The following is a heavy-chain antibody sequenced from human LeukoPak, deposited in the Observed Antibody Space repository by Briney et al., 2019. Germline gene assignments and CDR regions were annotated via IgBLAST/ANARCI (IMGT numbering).Heavy chain of an antibody. CDR2: ISGSGGGT. J-gene: IGHJ4*02. D-gene: IGHD5-18*01. Sequence: GGSLRLSCAASGFTFSSYAMSWVRQAPGKGLEWVSGISGSGGGTYYADSVKGRFTISRDNSKNTLYLQMNSLRAEDTAVYYCAKMEGLQIWLMGSDYWGQGSLVTVSS. CDR3: AKMEGLQIWLMGSDY. CDR1: GFTFSSYA. V-gene: IGHV3-23*01.